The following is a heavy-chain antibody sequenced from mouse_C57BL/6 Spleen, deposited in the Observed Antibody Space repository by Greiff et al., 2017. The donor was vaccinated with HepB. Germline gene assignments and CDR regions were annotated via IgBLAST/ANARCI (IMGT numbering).Heavy chain of an antibody. Sequence: VQLKESGGGLVKPGGSLKLSCAASGFTFSDYGMHWVRQAPEKGLEWVAYISSGSSTIYYADTVKGRFTISRDNAKNTLFLQMTSLRSEDTAMYYCARPGYDGYLYYAMDYWGQGTSVTVSS. V-gene: IGHV5-17*01. J-gene: IGHJ4*01. CDR2: ISSGSSTI. CDR3: ARPGYDGYLYYAMDY. CDR1: GFTFSDYG. D-gene: IGHD2-3*01.